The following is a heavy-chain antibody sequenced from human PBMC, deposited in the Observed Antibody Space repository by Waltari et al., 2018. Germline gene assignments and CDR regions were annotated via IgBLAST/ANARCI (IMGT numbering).Heavy chain of an antibody. V-gene: IGHV1-18*04. CDR3: ARRRRIAVTDSEAFYFDY. J-gene: IGHJ4*02. CDR1: GYTFTDYI. CDR2: ISDYDGNR. D-gene: IGHD6-19*01. Sequence: QVQLVQSGPEVKKPGASVKVSCKASGYTFTDYIITWVRQAPGQGLEWMGWISDYDGNRNEARKVKDRVTMTTETSATTAYMELRSLRSDDAAVYYCARRRRIAVTDSEAFYFDYWGQGTLVTVSS.